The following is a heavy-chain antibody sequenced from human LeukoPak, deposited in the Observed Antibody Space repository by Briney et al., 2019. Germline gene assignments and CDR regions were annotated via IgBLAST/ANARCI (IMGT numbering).Heavy chain of an antibody. CDR3: ARDTAPGHYYGPGSVDY. Sequence: GGSLRLSCAASGFTFSSYAMHWVRQAPGKGLEWVAVISYDGSNKYYADSVKGRFTISRDNSKNTLYLQMNSLRAEDTAVYYCARDTAPGHYYGPGSVDYWGQGTLVTVSS. CDR1: GFTFSSYA. V-gene: IGHV3-30-3*01. D-gene: IGHD3-10*01. J-gene: IGHJ4*02. CDR2: ISYDGSNK.